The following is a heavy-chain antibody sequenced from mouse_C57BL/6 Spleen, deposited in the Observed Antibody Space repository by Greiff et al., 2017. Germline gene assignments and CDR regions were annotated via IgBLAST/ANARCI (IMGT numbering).Heavy chain of an antibody. CDR3: ARLDYGSNVCY. CDR2: IYPRSGNT. D-gene: IGHD1-1*01. Sequence: VQLQESGAELARPGASVKLSCKASGYTFTSYGISWVKQRTGQGLEWIGEIYPRSGNTYYNEKFKGKATLTADKSSSTAYMELRSLTSEDSAVYFCARLDYGSNVCYWGQGTTLTVSS. V-gene: IGHV1-81*01. J-gene: IGHJ2*01. CDR1: GYTFTSYG.